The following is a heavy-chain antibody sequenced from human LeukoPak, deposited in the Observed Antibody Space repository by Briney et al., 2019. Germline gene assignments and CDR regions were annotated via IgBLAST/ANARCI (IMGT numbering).Heavy chain of an antibody. V-gene: IGHV4-59*01. CDR1: GGSISSYY. CDR2: VYYSGST. D-gene: IGHD2-2*01. CDR3: ARTPFYCSSTSCSPFYFDY. Sequence: SETLSLTCTVSGGSISSYYWSWIRQPPGKGLEWIGYVYYSGSTNYNPSLKTRVTISVDTSKNQFSLKLSSVTAADTAMYFCARTPFYCSSTSCSPFYFDYWGQGTLVTVSS. J-gene: IGHJ4*02.